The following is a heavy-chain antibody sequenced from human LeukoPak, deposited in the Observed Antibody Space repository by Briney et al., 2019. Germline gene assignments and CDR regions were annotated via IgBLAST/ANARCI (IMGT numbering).Heavy chain of an antibody. D-gene: IGHD3-3*01. CDR2: IHPISGGT. CDR1: GYTFTDFY. CDR3: ARAPAGGPLRFFDY. J-gene: IGHJ4*02. Sequence: ASVRVPCKASGYTFTDFYIHWVRQAPGQGLEWMGWIHPISGGTNFEQKFQGRVTLTRDSSISTVYMEVSSLISDDTAVYYCARAPAGGPLRFFDYWGQGTLVTVSS. V-gene: IGHV1-2*02.